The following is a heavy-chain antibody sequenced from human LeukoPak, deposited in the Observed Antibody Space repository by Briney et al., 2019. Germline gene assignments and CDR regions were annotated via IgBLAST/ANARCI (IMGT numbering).Heavy chain of an antibody. Sequence: SETLSLTCGVYGGSFSSDYWSWIRQPPGKGLEWIGEINHSGSTNYSPSLKSRVTILVDTSKNQFSLKLNSVTAADTAVYYCARSRLARLYGGNRRGAFDIWGQGTMVTVSS. CDR2: INHSGST. V-gene: IGHV4-34*01. J-gene: IGHJ3*02. CDR1: GGSFSSDY. CDR3: ARSRLARLYGGNRRGAFDI. D-gene: IGHD4-23*01.